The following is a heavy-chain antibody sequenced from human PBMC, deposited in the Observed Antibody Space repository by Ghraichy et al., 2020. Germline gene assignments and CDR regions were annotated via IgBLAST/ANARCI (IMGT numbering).Heavy chain of an antibody. CDR3: ARGEMTTVTRGHYYGMDV. CDR2: INHSGRT. CDR1: GGSFSGYY. Sequence: SETLSLTCAVYGGSFSGYYWSWIRQPPGKGLEWIGEINHSGRTNYNPSLKSRVTISVDTSKNQFSLKLSSVTAADTAVYYCARGEMTTVTRGHYYGMDVWGQGTTVTVSS. V-gene: IGHV4-34*01. D-gene: IGHD4-17*01. J-gene: IGHJ6*02.